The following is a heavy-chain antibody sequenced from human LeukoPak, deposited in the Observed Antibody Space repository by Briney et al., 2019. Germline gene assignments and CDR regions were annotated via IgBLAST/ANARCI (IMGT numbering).Heavy chain of an antibody. CDR1: GYTFTSYD. CDR2: MNPNRGNT. CDR3: ARGLKFTTSYYYMDV. Sequence: GASVKVSCKASGYTFTSYDINWVRQATGQGLEWRGWMNPNRGNTGYAQKFQGRVTNTRNTYISTAYMELSSLRSEDTAVYYCARGLKFTTSYYYMDVWGKGTTVTVSS. V-gene: IGHV1-8*03. D-gene: IGHD4-17*01. J-gene: IGHJ6*03.